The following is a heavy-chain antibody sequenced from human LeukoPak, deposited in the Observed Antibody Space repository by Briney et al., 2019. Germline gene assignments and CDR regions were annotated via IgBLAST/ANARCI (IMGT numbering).Heavy chain of an antibody. D-gene: IGHD3-22*01. V-gene: IGHV3-21*01. J-gene: IGHJ4*02. Sequence: GGSLRLSCAASGFTFSSYSMNWVRQAPGKGLEWVSSISSSSSYIYYADSVKGRFTISRDNAKNSLYLQMNSLRVEDTAVYYCARDLGYYDSSGYCDYWGQGTLVTVSS. CDR3: ARDLGYYDSSGYCDY. CDR1: GFTFSSYS. CDR2: ISSSSSYI.